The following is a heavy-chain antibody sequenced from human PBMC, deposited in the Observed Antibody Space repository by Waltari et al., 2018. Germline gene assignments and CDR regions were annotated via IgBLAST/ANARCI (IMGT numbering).Heavy chain of an antibody. Sequence: QVQLQQWGAGLLKPSETLSLTCSVSGASFSAHYWGWVRHVPGKGLEWIGQIRQPRNTNYHPSLQSRVAISIDTSRNQFSLRVFSVTAADTGLYFCTRGGNYDFWSHRPFVDPWGQGTQVTVSS. CDR1: GASFSAHY. V-gene: IGHV4-34*01. D-gene: IGHD3-3*01. J-gene: IGHJ5*02. CDR3: TRGGNYDFWSHRPFVDP. CDR2: IRQPRNT.